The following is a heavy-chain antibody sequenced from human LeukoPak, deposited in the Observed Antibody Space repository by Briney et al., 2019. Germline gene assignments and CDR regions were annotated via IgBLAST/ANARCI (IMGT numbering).Heavy chain of an antibody. V-gene: IGHV3-53*01. CDR1: GFTVSSNY. CDR3: ARRSRDSGWYYYFDY. Sequence: GGSLRLSCAASGFTVSSNYMSWVRQAPGKGLEWVSVIYSGGSTYYADSVKGRFTISRDNSKNTLYLQMNSLRAEDTALYFCARRSRDSGWYYYFDYWGQGTLVTVSS. D-gene: IGHD6-19*01. CDR2: IYSGGST. J-gene: IGHJ4*02.